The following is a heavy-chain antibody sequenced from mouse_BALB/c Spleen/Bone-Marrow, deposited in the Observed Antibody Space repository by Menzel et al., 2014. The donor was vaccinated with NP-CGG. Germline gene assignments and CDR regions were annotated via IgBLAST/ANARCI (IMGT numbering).Heavy chain of an antibody. CDR1: GYTFTSYW. CDR3: ARLSTVVPYDY. J-gene: IGHJ2*01. CDR2: INPSTGYT. D-gene: IGHD1-1*01. Sequence: QVQLKESGAELAKPGASVKMSCKASGYTFTSYWMHWVKQRPGQGLEWIGYINPSTGYTEYNQKFKDKATLTADKSSSTAYIQLSGLTSEDSAVYYCARLSTVVPYDYWGQGTTLTVSS. V-gene: IGHV1-7*01.